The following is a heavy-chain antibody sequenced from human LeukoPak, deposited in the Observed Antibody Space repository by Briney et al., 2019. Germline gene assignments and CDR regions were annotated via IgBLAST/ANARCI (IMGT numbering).Heavy chain of an antibody. CDR1: GFTFNTYW. Sequence: QPGGSLRLSCTASGFTFNTYWMNWVRQAPGKGLEWVANIKQDGSEKFYVDSVKGRFTISRDNAKNSLYLQMNTLRAEDTAVYYCARDASLYCSGDDYYWAFDHWGQGTLVTVSS. J-gene: IGHJ4*02. CDR2: IKQDGSEK. D-gene: IGHD2-15*01. V-gene: IGHV3-7*01. CDR3: ARDASLYCSGDDYYWAFDH.